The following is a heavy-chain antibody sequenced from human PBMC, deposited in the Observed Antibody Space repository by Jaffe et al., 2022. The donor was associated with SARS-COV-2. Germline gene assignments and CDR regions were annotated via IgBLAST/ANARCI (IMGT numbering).Heavy chain of an antibody. D-gene: IGHD2-15*01. Sequence: EVQLVESGGGLVQLGGSLRLSCEASGFTFSRDWMTWVRQAPGKGLEWVAMIKGDGNEKNSVDSVKGRFTISRDNAKNSLYLQMNSLRAEDTGVYYCARGWSGTFDIWGQGTMVTVSS. CDR3: ARGWSGTFDI. V-gene: IGHV3-7*01. CDR1: GFTFSRDW. J-gene: IGHJ3*02. CDR2: IKGDGNEK.